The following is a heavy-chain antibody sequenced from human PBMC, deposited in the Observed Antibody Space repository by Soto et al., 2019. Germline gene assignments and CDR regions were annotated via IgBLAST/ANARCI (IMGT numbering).Heavy chain of an antibody. V-gene: IGHV3-30*18. D-gene: IGHD6-19*01. J-gene: IGHJ4*02. CDR1: GFTFSSYG. CDR2: ISYDGSNK. CDR3: AKDRRARQWLYYFDY. Sequence: QVQLVESGGGVVQPGRSLRLSCAASGFTFSSYGMHWVRQAPGKGLEWVAVISYDGSNKYYADSVKGRFTISRDNSKNTLYLQMNSLRAEDTAVYYCAKDRRARQWLYYFDYWGQGTLVTVSS.